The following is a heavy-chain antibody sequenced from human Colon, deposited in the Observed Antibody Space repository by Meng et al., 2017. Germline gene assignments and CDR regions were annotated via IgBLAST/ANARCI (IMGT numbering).Heavy chain of an antibody. V-gene: IGHV1-3*04. Sequence: QVHLLQSGAAFENPGASVKVPCQASGYSFASYGMHWLRQAPGQRPEWMGWIYTADGNRRYSQRFQDRLTITSDTFARTAYMELSSLRSEDTAVYFCARDGRGGPYYFDYWGQGTLVTVSS. J-gene: IGHJ4*02. CDR1: GYSFASYG. CDR3: ARDGRGGPYYFDY. CDR2: IYTADGNR.